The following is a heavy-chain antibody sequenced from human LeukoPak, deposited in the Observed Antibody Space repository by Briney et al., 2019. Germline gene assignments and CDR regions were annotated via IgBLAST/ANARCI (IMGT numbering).Heavy chain of an antibody. Sequence: GGSLRLSCAASGLTFSSYWMSWVRQAPGKGLEWVANIKQDGSEKYYVDSVKGRFTISRDNAKNSLYLQMNSLRVEDTAVYYCARDGRFDYWGQGTLVTVSS. CDR2: IKQDGSEK. CDR3: ARDGRFDY. CDR1: GLTFSSYW. J-gene: IGHJ4*02. V-gene: IGHV3-7*01.